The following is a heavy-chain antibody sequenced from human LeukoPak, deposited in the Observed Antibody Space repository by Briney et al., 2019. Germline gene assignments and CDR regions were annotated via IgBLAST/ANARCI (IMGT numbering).Heavy chain of an antibody. CDR3: ARARWELLEEAFDI. J-gene: IGHJ3*02. V-gene: IGHV7-4-1*02. Sequence: ASVKVSCKASGYTFTSYAMSWLRHAPGQRLEWRGWMNANTGNPRYAQGFTGRFVFSLDTSVSTAYLQISSLKAEDTAVYYCARARWELLEEAFDIWGQGTMVTVSS. CDR2: MNANTGNP. CDR1: GYTFTSYA. D-gene: IGHD1-26*01.